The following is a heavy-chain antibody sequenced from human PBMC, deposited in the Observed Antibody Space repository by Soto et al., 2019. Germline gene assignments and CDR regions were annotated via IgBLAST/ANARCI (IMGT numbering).Heavy chain of an antibody. V-gene: IGHV2-5*02. CDR2: IYGDDDK. J-gene: IGHJ4*02. Sequence: QITFKESGPTLVKPTQTLTLTCSFSGFSLVGPGVGVGWIRQPPGEALEWLALIYGDDDKRYSPSLKTRLTVTKDSSKNQVVLTLTNVDPVDTATYFCAHAFQLRIFDYWGQGALVTVSS. D-gene: IGHD7-27*01. CDR3: AHAFQLRIFDY. CDR1: GFSLVGPGVG.